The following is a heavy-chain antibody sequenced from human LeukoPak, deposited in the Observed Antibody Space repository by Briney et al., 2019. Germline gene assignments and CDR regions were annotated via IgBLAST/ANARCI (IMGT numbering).Heavy chain of an antibody. CDR2: ISSSSSTI. D-gene: IGHD4-23*01. J-gene: IGHJ4*02. Sequence: GGSLRLSCAASGFTFSSYSMNWVRQAPGKGLEWVSYISSSSSTIYYADSVKGRFTISRDNAENSLYLQMNSLRGEDTAFYYCAKVSSGGNFYFDFWGQGTLVTVSS. CDR3: AKVSSGGNFYFDF. CDR1: GFTFSSYS. V-gene: IGHV3-48*04.